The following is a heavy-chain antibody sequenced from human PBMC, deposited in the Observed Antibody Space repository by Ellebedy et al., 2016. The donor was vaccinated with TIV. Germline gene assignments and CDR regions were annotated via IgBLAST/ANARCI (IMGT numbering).Heavy chain of an antibody. V-gene: IGHV3-7*03. Sequence: GESLKISCVASEFTFNNHWMSWVRQAPGKGLEWVANIKQDGSEKHYGDSVKGRFTISRDNAENSLYLQMNSLRAEDTAVYYCARDPVGVGPAFDIWGQGTMVTGSS. D-gene: IGHD4-23*01. CDR1: EFTFNNHW. J-gene: IGHJ3*02. CDR2: IKQDGSEK. CDR3: ARDPVGVGPAFDI.